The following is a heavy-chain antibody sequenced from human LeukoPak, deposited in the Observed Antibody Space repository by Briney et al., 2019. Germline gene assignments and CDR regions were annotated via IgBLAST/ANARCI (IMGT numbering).Heavy chain of an antibody. CDR3: ARHAAKGAFDI. Sequence: SETLSLTCSVSGLSISSYYWSWIRQPPGKGLKWIGYVYHSGSTNYNPSLKSRITISIDTSKNQFSLKLSSVTAADTAVYYCARHAAKGAFDIWGQGTMVTVSS. CDR2: VYHSGST. V-gene: IGHV4-59*08. CDR1: GLSISSYY. J-gene: IGHJ3*02. D-gene: IGHD6-25*01.